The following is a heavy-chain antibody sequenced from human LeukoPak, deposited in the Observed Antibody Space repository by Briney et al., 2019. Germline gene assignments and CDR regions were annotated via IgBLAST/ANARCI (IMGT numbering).Heavy chain of an antibody. CDR2: INIISSEL. J-gene: IGHJ3*02. CDR1: GFTLTIDS. D-gene: IGHD3-10*01. CDR3: ASDRAYAFDN. Sequence: RRSLRLSCAASGFTLTIDSMNSVRQAPGKGLEWVSYINIISSELYYGDSVKGRFTISTDNAKNSVYLQMNSLRDEDTAVYYCASDRAYAFDNWGQGTMVTVSS. V-gene: IGHV3-48*02.